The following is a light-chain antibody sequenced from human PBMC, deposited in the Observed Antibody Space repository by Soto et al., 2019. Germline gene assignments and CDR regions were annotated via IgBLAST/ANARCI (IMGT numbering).Light chain of an antibody. J-gene: IGKJ2*01. V-gene: IGKV3-15*01. CDR2: RAS. CDR1: QSVSSN. CDR3: QRYDNWPPYT. Sequence: EIVMTQSPATLSVSPGERATLSCRASQSVSSNLAWYQRKPGQAPRLLIYRASTRATGIPPRFSGSGSGTEFTLTISSLQSEDFAVYYCQRYDNWPPYTFGQGTKLEIK.